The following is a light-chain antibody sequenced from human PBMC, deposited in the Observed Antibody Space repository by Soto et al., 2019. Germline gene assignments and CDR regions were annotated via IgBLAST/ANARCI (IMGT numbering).Light chain of an antibody. Sequence: EIVMTQSPVTLSVSPGERATLSCRASQSVSSNLAWYQQKPGQAPRLLIYGASTRATGIPARFSGSGSGTEFTLTISSLQSEDFAVYYCQQYNNWLRTFGQGTKVEIK. CDR2: GAS. V-gene: IGKV3-15*01. CDR1: QSVSSN. CDR3: QQYNNWLRT. J-gene: IGKJ1*01.